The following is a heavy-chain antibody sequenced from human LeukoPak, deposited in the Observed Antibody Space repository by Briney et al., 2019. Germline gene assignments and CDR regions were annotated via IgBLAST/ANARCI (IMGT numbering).Heavy chain of an antibody. D-gene: IGHD3-22*01. V-gene: IGHV3-23*01. CDR2: ISGSGGST. CDR1: GFTFSSYA. J-gene: IGHJ4*02. CDR3: AKDHGRITMIVVASRVFDY. Sequence: PGGSLRLSCAASGFTFSSYAMSWVRQAPRKGLEWVSAISGSGGSTYYADSVKGRFTISRDNSKNTLYLQMNSLRAEDTAVYYCAKDHGRITMIVVASRVFDYWGQGTLVTVSS.